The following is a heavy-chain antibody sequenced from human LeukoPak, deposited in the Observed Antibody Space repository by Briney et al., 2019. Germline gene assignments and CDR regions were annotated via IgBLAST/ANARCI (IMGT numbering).Heavy chain of an antibody. J-gene: IGHJ4*02. Sequence: PGGSLRLSCTASTFTLNNYWMSWVRQAPGKGLEWVANIKQDGSEKYHVDSVKGRFTISRDNAKNSLYLQMNSLRAEDTAVYYCASRAGYTGSWSAFDYWGQGTLVSVFS. V-gene: IGHV3-7*05. CDR2: IKQDGSEK. D-gene: IGHD6-13*01. CDR3: ASRAGYTGSWSAFDY. CDR1: TFTLNNYW.